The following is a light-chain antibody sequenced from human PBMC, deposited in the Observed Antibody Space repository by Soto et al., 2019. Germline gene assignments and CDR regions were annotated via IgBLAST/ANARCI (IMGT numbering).Light chain of an antibody. Sequence: SYELTQPPSVSVAPGQTATITCGGSNIGGKSVHWYQQKPGQAPILVIYDDHDRPSGIPERFSCSNSGNTATLTISRVQAGDEDDFYCQAWDTSTDPVVFGGGTKLTVL. CDR1: NIGGKS. V-gene: IGLV3-21*02. CDR3: QAWDTSTDPVV. J-gene: IGLJ2*01. CDR2: DDH.